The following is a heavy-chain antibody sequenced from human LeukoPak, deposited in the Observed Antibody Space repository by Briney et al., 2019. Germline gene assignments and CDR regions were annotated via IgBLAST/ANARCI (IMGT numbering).Heavy chain of an antibody. V-gene: IGHV3-30*02. CDR3: AKDISSGWCFDY. J-gene: IGHJ4*02. Sequence: GGSLRLSCAASGFTFTNYGMHWVRQAPGKGLEWVAFIWNDGSSKYYADSVKGRFTISRDNFKNTLYLQMNSLRAEDTAVYYCAKDISSGWCFDYWGQGTLVTVSS. CDR2: IWNDGSSK. CDR1: GFTFTNYG. D-gene: IGHD6-19*01.